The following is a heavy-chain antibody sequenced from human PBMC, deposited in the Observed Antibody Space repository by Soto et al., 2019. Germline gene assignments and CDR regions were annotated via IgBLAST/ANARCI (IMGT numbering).Heavy chain of an antibody. V-gene: IGHV4-39*01. CDR2: INYSGST. Sequence: SETLSLTCTVSGGSISSSTSYWGWIRQPPGKGLEWIGSINYSGSTYYSPSLKSRVTISADTSKNQFSLKLSSVTAADTAVYYCARPVNYYYYYMDVWGKGSMVTVSS. CDR3: ARPVNYYYYYMDV. CDR1: GGSISSSTSY. J-gene: IGHJ6*03.